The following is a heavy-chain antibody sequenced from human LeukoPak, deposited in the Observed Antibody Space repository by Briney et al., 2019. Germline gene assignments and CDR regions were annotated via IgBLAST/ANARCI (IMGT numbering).Heavy chain of an antibody. CDR2: IYYSGST. Sequence: TSETLSLTCTVSGGSISSSSYYWGWIRQPPGKGLEWIGSIYYSGSTYYNPSLKSRVTISVDTSKNQFSLKLSSVTAADTAVYYCARPIEKEDLYGMDVWGQGTTVTVSS. CDR1: GGSISSSSYY. V-gene: IGHV4-39*01. J-gene: IGHJ6*02. CDR3: ARPIEKEDLYGMDV. D-gene: IGHD2-21*01.